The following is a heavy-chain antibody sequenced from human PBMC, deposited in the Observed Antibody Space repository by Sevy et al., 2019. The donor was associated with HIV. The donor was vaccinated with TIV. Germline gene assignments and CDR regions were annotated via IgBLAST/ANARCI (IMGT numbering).Heavy chain of an antibody. V-gene: IGHV3-74*01. CDR3: ARWRAVAGSPHAFDI. J-gene: IGHJ3*02. Sequence: QAGGSLRLSCAASGFTFSSFWMTWVRQAPGKGLMWVSRINGDGSSTSYADSVKGRFTISRDNAKNTLYLQMNSLRAEDTAVYYCARWRAVAGSPHAFDIWGQGTMVTVSS. CDR2: INGDGSST. CDR1: GFTFSSFW. D-gene: IGHD6-19*01.